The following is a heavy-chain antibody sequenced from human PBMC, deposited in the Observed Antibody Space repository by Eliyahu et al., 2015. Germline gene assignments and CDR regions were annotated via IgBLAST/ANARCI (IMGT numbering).Heavy chain of an antibody. V-gene: IGHV1-69*09. CDR2: IIPILGIA. Sequence: QVQLVQSGAEVKXPGSSVKVSCKASXGTFSSYAICRVRQAPGQGLEWMGRIIPILGIANYAQKFQGRVTITADKSTSTAYMELSSLRSEDTAVYYCARDNTNNALVRGVIQNGMDVWGQGTTVTVSS. J-gene: IGHJ6*02. CDR3: ARDNTNNALVRGVIQNGMDV. D-gene: IGHD3-10*01. CDR1: XGTFSSYA.